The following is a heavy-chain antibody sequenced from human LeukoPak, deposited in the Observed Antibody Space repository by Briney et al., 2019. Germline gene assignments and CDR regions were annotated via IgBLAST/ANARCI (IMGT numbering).Heavy chain of an antibody. CDR1: GFTVSSNY. CDR3: ARDGFRRDGYDY. V-gene: IGHV3-53*01. D-gene: IGHD5-24*01. CDR2: IYSGGST. Sequence: GGSLRLFCAASGFTVSSNYMIWVRQAPGKGLEWVSVIYSGGSTYYADSVKGRFTISRDNSKNTLYLQMNSLRAEDTAVYYCARDGFRRDGYDYWGQGTLVTVSS. J-gene: IGHJ4*02.